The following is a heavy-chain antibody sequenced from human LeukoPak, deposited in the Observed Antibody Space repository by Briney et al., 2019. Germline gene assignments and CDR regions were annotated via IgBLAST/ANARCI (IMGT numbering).Heavy chain of an antibody. J-gene: IGHJ5*01. D-gene: IGHD1-26*01. CDR2: LYYSGST. CDR3: ARQRSGSYDS. CDR1: GGSISSSSY. Sequence: SETLSLTCTVSGGSISSSSYWGWIRQPPGKELEWIGSLYYSGSTYCKPSLKSRVTISVDTSKTQFSLKLSSVTAADTAVYYCARQRSGSYDSWGQGTLVTVSS. V-gene: IGHV4-39*01.